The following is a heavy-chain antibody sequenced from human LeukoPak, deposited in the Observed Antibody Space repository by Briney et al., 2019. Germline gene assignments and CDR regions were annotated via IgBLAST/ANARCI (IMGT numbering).Heavy chain of an antibody. CDR3: ARDSGLRFLGPFDY. D-gene: IGHD3-3*01. CDR2: IKQDGSEK. V-gene: IGHV3-7*01. Sequence: PGGSLRLSCAASGFTFSSYWMSWVRQAPGKGLEWVANIKQDGSEKYYVDSVKGRFTISRDNAKNSLYLQMNSLRAEDTAVYYCARDSGLRFLGPFDYWGQGTLVTVSS. CDR1: GFTFSSYW. J-gene: IGHJ4*02.